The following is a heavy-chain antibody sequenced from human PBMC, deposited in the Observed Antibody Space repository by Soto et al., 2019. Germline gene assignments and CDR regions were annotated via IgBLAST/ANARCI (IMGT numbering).Heavy chain of an antibody. J-gene: IGHJ4*02. CDR2: SGTT. CDR1: GGSINSFY. Sequence: SETLSLTCTVSGGSINSFYWSWIRQSPGKGLEWIGYSGTTNYNPSLKSRVTISVDTSKNQFSLKLTSVTAADTAVYYCARHIGRGRRPPTPFDYWGQGAPVTVSS. D-gene: IGHD6-25*01. V-gene: IGHV4-59*08. CDR3: ARHIGRGRRPPTPFDY.